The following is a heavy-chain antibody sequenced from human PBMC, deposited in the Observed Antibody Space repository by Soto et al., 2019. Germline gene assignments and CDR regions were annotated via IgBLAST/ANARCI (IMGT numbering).Heavy chain of an antibody. V-gene: IGHV2-5*02. Sequence: QITLKESGPTLVEPTQTLTLTCTFSGFSLSTSGVGVGWIRQPPGKALEWLAGIYWDDYKQDRPSLKSRLTITKDTSKNQVVLTMTNIDPVDTATYFCARTSGWTRGAFDIWGQGTMVTVSS. CDR3: ARTSGWTRGAFDI. D-gene: IGHD6-19*01. J-gene: IGHJ3*02. CDR2: IYWDDYK. CDR1: GFSLSTSGVG.